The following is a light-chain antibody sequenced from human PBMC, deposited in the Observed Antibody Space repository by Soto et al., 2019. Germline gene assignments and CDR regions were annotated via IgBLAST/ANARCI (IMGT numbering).Light chain of an antibody. Sequence: IQLTQPPSSLSASVVSGVTITCRASQTIGANLNWYRQKPGKAPTLLIYDATTLQSGVPSRFSGLGSGTDFTLTITSLQPEDSATYFCQQSYTTVYTFGLGTKVDIK. CDR1: QTIGAN. J-gene: IGKJ2*01. CDR2: DAT. CDR3: QQSYTTVYT. V-gene: IGKV1-39*01.